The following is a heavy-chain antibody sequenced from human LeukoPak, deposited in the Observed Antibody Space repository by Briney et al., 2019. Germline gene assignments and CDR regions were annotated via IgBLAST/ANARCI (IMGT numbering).Heavy chain of an antibody. CDR2: IKQDGSEK. V-gene: IGHV3-7*01. Sequence: PGGSLRLSCAASGFTFSSYWMSWVRQAPGKGLEWVANIKQDGSEKYYVDSVKGRFTISRDNAKNSLYLQMNSLRAVDTAVYYCAREKAFWSGSDPFDYWGQGTLVTVSS. J-gene: IGHJ4*02. CDR3: AREKAFWSGSDPFDY. CDR1: GFTFSSYW. D-gene: IGHD3-3*01.